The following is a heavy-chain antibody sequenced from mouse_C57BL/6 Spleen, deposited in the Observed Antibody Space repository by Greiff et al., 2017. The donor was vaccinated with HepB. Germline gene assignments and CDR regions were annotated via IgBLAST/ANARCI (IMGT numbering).Heavy chain of an antibody. V-gene: IGHV2-9-1*01. Sequence: VKLVESGPGLVAPSQSLSITCTVSGFSLTSYAISWVRQPPGKGLEWLGVIWTGGGTNYNSALKSRLSISKDNSKSQVFLKMNSLQTDDTARYYCARESPYYYGSSYLYFDYWGQGTTLTVSS. CDR3: ARESPYYYGSSYLYFDY. CDR1: GFSLTSYA. J-gene: IGHJ2*01. D-gene: IGHD1-1*01. CDR2: IWTGGGT.